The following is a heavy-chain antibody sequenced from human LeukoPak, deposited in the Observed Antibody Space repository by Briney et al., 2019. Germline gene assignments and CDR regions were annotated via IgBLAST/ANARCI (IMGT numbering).Heavy chain of an antibody. CDR1: GYTFTDYY. D-gene: IGHD4-11*01. Sequence: GASVKISCKAFGYTFTDYYIHWAKEAPGKGLEWMGRVDPEDGETTYAEKFQGRVTITADTSTDTAYMELNNLRSEDTAVYYCATMTTFDPWGQGTLVTVSP. J-gene: IGHJ5*02. V-gene: IGHV1-69-2*01. CDR3: ATMTTFDP. CDR2: VDPEDGET.